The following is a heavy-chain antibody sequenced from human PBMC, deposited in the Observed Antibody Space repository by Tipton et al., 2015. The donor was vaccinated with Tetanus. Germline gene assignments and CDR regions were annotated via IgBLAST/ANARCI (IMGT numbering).Heavy chain of an antibody. J-gene: IGHJ6*02. CDR2: IYPADSDI. CDR1: GYNFISYW. CDR3: ARHAVGSEIGYYDDLDV. Sequence: QLVQSGAEVKKPGESLRISCKGSGYNFISYWIAWVRHMPGKGLEWMGVIYPADSDIRSSPSVQGQVTMSVDKSTSTAYLQWRSLKASDPAMYYGARHAVGSEIGYYDDLDVWGQGTTVTVSS. D-gene: IGHD4-23*01. V-gene: IGHV5-51*01.